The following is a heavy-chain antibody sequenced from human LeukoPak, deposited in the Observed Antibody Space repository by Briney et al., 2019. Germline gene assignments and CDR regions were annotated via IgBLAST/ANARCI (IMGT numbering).Heavy chain of an antibody. CDR2: ISSSSSYI. V-gene: IGHV3-21*01. D-gene: IGHD3-22*01. CDR1: GFTFSSYS. J-gene: IGHJ4*02. CDR3: ARDPPYSDSSGYYYDY. Sequence: GGSLRLSCAASGFTFSSYSMNWVRQAPGKGLEWVSSISSSSSYIYYADSVKGRFTISRDNAKNSLYLQMNSLRAEDTAVYYCARDPPYSDSSGYYYDYWGQGTLVTASS.